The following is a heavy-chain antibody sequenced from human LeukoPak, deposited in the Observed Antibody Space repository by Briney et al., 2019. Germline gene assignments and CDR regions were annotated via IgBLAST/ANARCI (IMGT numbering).Heavy chain of an antibody. Sequence: PGGSLRLSCAASGFTFSSYAMHWVRQAPGKGLEWVAIISYDGSKTYYADSVKGRFTISRDNAKNSLYLQMNSLRAEDTAVYYCARRNSGSTWSYMDVWGKGTTVTVSS. CDR2: ISYDGSKT. CDR3: ARRNSGSTWSYMDV. CDR1: GFTFSSYA. J-gene: IGHJ6*03. D-gene: IGHD5-12*01. V-gene: IGHV3-30*04.